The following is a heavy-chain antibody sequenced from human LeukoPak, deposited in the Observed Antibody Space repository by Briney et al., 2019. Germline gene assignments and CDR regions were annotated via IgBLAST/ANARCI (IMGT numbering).Heavy chain of an antibody. Sequence: SETLSLTCTVSGYSISSGYYWGWIRQPPGKGLEWIGSINHSGSTNYNPSLKSRVTISVDTSKNQFSLKLSSVTAADTAVYYCARGLGYTMVRGVNYNWFDPWGQGTLVTVSS. CDR1: GYSISSGYY. CDR3: ARGLGYTMVRGVNYNWFDP. V-gene: IGHV4-38-2*02. J-gene: IGHJ5*02. D-gene: IGHD3-10*01. CDR2: INHSGST.